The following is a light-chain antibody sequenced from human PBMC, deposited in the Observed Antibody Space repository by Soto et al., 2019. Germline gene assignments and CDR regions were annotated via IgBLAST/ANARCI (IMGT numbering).Light chain of an antibody. CDR2: WAS. Sequence: DIVMTQSPDSLAMSLGERATINCKSSQSVLYSSNNKNYLAWYQQKPGQPPKLLIYWASTRESGVPDRFSGSGSGTDFTLTISSLQAEDVAVYYCQQYYSTPWTFGQGTKVVIK. J-gene: IGKJ1*01. V-gene: IGKV4-1*01. CDR1: QSVLYSSNNKNY. CDR3: QQYYSTPWT.